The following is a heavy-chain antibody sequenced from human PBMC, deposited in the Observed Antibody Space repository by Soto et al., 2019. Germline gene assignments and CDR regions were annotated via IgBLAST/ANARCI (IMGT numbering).Heavy chain of an antibody. D-gene: IGHD5-12*01. CDR3: GRHNIRWSRDGYNYLDS. CDR1: GGSISSSIYY. J-gene: IGHJ4*02. Sequence: SETLSLTCTVSGGSISSSIYYWGWIRQPPGKGLEWIGSLYYSGSTHYNPSLKSRVIISVDTSKNQFSLKLSSVTAADTAFYYCGRHNIRWSRDGYNYLDSWGQGPLVTVIS. V-gene: IGHV4-39*01. CDR2: LYYSGST.